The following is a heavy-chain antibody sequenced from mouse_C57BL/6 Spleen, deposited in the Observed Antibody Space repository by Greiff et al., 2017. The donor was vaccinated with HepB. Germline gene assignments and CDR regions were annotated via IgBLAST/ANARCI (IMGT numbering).Heavy chain of an antibody. V-gene: IGHV1-64*01. CDR1: GYTFTSYW. CDR2: IHPNSGST. D-gene: IGHD2-4*01. CDR3: ARDGDYGFAY. J-gene: IGHJ3*01. Sequence: QVQLQQPGAELVKPGASVKLSCKASGYTFTSYWMHWVKQRPGQGLEWIGMIHPNSGSTNYNEKFKSKATLTVDKSSSTAYMQRSSLTSEDSAVYYCARDGDYGFAYWGQGTLVTVSA.